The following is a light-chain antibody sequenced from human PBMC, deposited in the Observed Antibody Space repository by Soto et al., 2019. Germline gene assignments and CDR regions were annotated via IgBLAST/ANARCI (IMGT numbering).Light chain of an antibody. CDR3: QHYKTPICT. V-gene: IGKV1-33*01. CDR1: QDIGSY. J-gene: IGKJ3*01. CDR2: DSS. Sequence: DIQMTQSPSSLSASLGDRITISCRASQDIGSYLNWDQHKPGKAPKLLIYDSSNLETGVPSRFSGSGSGTEFKFSIRGLQPEDVATYYCQHYKTPICTFGPGTKVDFK.